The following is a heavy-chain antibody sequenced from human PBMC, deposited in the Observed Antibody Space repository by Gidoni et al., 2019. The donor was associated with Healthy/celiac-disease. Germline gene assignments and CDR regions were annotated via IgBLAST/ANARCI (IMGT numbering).Heavy chain of an antibody. Sequence: QVQLVESGGGVVQPGRSLRLSCAASGVTSSSYAMHWVRQAPGKGLEWMAVRSYDGSNKYYADSVKGRFTISRDNSKNTLYLQMNSLRAEDTAVYYCATRWYSSSWLADYWGQGTLVTVSS. CDR1: GVTSSSYA. J-gene: IGHJ4*02. V-gene: IGHV3-30-3*01. D-gene: IGHD6-13*01. CDR3: ATRWYSSSWLADY. CDR2: RSYDGSNK.